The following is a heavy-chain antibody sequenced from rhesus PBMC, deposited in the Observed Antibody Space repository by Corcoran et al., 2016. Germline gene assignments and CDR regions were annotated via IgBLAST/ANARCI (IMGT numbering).Heavy chain of an antibody. Sequence: QLQLQESGPGLVKPSETLSVTCAVSGGSISSSYWSWIRQAPGKGLEWIGYIYGSGSSTNYNPSLWSRVTLSVDTSKDPLSLKLGSVTAADTALYYCASGPLASRGMDYWGQGVLVTVSS. D-gene: IGHD6-13*01. V-gene: IGHV4-169*02. J-gene: IGHJ4*01. CDR3: ASGPLASRGMDY. CDR1: GGSISSSY. CDR2: IYGSGSST.